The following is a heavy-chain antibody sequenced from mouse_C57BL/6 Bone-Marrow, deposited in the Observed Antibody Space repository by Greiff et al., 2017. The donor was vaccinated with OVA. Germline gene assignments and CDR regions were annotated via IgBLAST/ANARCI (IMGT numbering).Heavy chain of an antibody. J-gene: IGHJ2*01. Sequence: EVQLQQSGAELVRPGASVKLSCTASGFTIKDYYMHWVKQRPEQGLEWIGRIDPEDGDTEYAPKFQGKATMTADTSSNTAYLQLSSLTSEDTAVYYCTGRGSRYFDYWGQGTTLTVSS. D-gene: IGHD1-1*01. CDR3: TGRGSRYFDY. V-gene: IGHV14-1*01. CDR1: GFTIKDYY. CDR2: IDPEDGDT.